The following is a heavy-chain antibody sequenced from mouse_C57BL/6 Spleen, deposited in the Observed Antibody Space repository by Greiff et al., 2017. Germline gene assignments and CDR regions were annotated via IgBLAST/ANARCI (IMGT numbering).Heavy chain of an antibody. CDR3: ARGNWDEGGDY. CDR2: ISDGGSYT. D-gene: IGHD4-1*01. V-gene: IGHV5-4*03. CDR1: GFTFSSYA. Sequence: DVKLVESGGGLVKPGGSLKLSCAASGFTFSSYAMSWVRQTPEKRLEWVATISDGGSYTYYPDNVKGRFTISRDNAKNNLYLQMSHLKSEDTAMYYCARGNWDEGGDYWGQGTSVTVSS. J-gene: IGHJ4*01.